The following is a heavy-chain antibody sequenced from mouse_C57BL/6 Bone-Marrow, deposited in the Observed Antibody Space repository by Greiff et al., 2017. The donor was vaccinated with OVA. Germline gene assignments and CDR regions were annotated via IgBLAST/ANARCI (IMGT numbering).Heavy chain of an antibody. V-gene: IGHV1-53*01. Sequence: QVQLQQPGTELVKPGGSVKLSCTASGYTFTSYWMHWVQQSPGQGLEWIGYINPSNGGTNYNERFKGKATLTVDKSSSTAYMQLSSLTSEDSAVYYCTRCLLWSHYWYYEVWGTGTTVTVST. CDR2: INPSNGGT. CDR3: TRCLLWSHYWYYEV. CDR1: GYTFTSYW. D-gene: IGHD2-1*01. J-gene: IGHJ1*03.